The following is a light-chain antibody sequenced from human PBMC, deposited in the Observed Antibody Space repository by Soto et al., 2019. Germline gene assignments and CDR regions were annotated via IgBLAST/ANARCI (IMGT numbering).Light chain of an antibody. CDR3: SSYTTGSTDV. V-gene: IGLV2-14*01. CDR1: SSDVGGYNS. Sequence: QSALTQPASVSGSPGLSIAISCTGTSSDVGGYNSVSWYQQHPGKAPKLMIYDVSNRPSGVSNRFSGSKSGNTASLTISGLQAEDEGDYYCSSYTTGSTDVFGTGTKLTVL. CDR2: DVS. J-gene: IGLJ1*01.